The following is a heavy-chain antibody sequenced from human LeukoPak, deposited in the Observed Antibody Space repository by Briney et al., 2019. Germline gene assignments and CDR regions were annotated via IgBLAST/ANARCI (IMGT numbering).Heavy chain of an antibody. J-gene: IGHJ3*02. D-gene: IGHD1-26*01. V-gene: IGHV1-69*01. CDR3: ARGREVLSAFDI. Sequence: SVKVSCKASGGTFSSYAISWVRQAPGQGLEWIGGIIPIFGTANYAQKFQGRVTITADESTSTAYMELSSLRSEDTALYYCARGREVLSAFDIWGQGTMVTVSS. CDR2: IIPIFGTA. CDR1: GGTFSSYA.